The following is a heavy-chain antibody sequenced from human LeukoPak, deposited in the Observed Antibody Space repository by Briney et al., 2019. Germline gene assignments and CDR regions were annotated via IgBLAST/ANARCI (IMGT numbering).Heavy chain of an antibody. Sequence: SGGSLRLSCAASGFTFSSYAMTWVREPPGKGLEWVSAISGIGGSTYYADSVKGRFTISRDNSKNTLYLQMNSLRAEDTAVYYSAKEGDCGYWYFELWGRGTLVTVSS. J-gene: IGHJ2*01. D-gene: IGHD2-21*02. CDR3: AKEGDCGYWYFEL. CDR2: ISGIGGST. CDR1: GFTFSSYA. V-gene: IGHV3-23*01.